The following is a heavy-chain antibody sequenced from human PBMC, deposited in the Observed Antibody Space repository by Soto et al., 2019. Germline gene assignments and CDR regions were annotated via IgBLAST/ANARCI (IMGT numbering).Heavy chain of an antibody. CDR3: VRGGILEANLPYYYYGLDV. D-gene: IGHD1-1*01. J-gene: IGHJ6*01. Sequence: GTPVKPTSKELRDSYTSYGLWSARQCHEQPLQLMGWVSPYNGNAYYAPRLQGRVTMTTDTSTTTAYMSLRSLRSDDTAIYYCVRGGILEANLPYYYYGLDVWGQGTPVTVFS. CDR1: RDSYTSYG. CDR2: VSPYNGNA. V-gene: IGHV1-18*01.